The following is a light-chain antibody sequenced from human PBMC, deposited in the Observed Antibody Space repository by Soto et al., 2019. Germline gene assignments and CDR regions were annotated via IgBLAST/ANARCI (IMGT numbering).Light chain of an antibody. CDR3: QQCGSSPPYT. V-gene: IGKV3-20*01. CDR1: QSVSGSY. J-gene: IGKJ2*01. CDR2: GSS. Sequence: EIVLTQSPGTLSLSPGERATLSCRASQSVSGSYLAWYQQKPGQSPRLLIYGSSDRATGIPDRFSGSGSGTDFTLTISRVEPEDFAVYYCQQCGSSPPYTFGQGTKLEIK.